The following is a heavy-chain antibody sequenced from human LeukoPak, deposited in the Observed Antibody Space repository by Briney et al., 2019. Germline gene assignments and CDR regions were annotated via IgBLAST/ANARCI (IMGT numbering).Heavy chain of an antibody. CDR3: AKVRDSSSWLVDY. CDR1: GFTFSSYS. V-gene: IGHV3-23*01. CDR2: ISGSGGST. J-gene: IGHJ4*02. Sequence: GGSLRLSCAASGFTFSSYSMNWVRQAPGKGLEWVSAISGSGGSTYYADSVKGRFTISRDNSKNTLYLQMNSLRAEDTAVYYCAKVRDSSSWLVDYWGQGTLVTVSS. D-gene: IGHD6-13*01.